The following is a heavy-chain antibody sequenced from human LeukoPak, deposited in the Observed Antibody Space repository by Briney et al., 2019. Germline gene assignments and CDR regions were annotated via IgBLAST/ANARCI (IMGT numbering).Heavy chain of an antibody. CDR2: INEDGSTT. D-gene: IGHD1-26*01. CDR3: ARDRVGATDYFDY. V-gene: IGHV3-74*01. J-gene: IGHJ4*02. Sequence: GGSLRLSCAASGFTFSSNWMHWVRQAPGKGLVWVSRINEDGSTTNYADSVKGRSTISRDNSKNTLYLQMNSLRAEDTAVYYCARDRVGATDYFDYWGQGTLVTVSS. CDR1: GFTFSSNW.